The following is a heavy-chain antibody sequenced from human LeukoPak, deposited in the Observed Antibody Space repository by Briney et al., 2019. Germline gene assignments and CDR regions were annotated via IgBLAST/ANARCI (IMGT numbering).Heavy chain of an antibody. Sequence: ASVKVSCKASGYTFSSHDIYWVRQAPGQGLEWMGWVNPKNGGANYAPRFRGRVTMTRDRSTSTVYMELTRLTSDDTAVYYCARASFWESPVNWFDPWGQGTLVTVSS. V-gene: IGHV1-2*07. J-gene: IGHJ5*02. CDR1: GYTFSSHD. D-gene: IGHD3-16*01. CDR3: ARASFWESPVNWFDP. CDR2: VNPKNGGA.